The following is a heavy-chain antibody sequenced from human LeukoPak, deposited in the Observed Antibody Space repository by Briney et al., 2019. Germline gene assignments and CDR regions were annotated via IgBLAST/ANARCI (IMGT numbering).Heavy chain of an antibody. CDR1: GFTLSNAW. CDR3: AAVAAADY. CDR2: IKSKTAGGTT. V-gene: IGHV3-15*01. J-gene: IGHJ4*02. Sequence: GGSLRLSCAASGFTLSNAWMSWVRQAPGKGLEWVGRIKSKTAGGTTDYAAPVKGRFTISRDDSKNTLYLEMNSLKTEDTAVYYCAAVAAADYWGQGTMVTVS. D-gene: IGHD2-15*01.